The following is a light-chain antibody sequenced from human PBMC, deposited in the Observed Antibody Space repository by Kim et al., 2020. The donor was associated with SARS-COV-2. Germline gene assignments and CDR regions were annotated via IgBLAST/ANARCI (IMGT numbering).Light chain of an antibody. J-gene: IGKJ4*01. CDR2: GAS. V-gene: IGKV3-15*01. Sequence: EIVMTQSPATLSVSPGDRATLSCRASQSVSSNLAWYQQKPGQAPRLLIYGASTRATGIPARFSGSGSGTEFTLNISSLQSEDFAVYSCQQYSSWPLTFGGGTKLEI. CDR1: QSVSSN. CDR3: QQYSSWPLT.